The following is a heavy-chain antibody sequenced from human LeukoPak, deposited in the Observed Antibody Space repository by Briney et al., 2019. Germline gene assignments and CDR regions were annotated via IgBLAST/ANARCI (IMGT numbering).Heavy chain of an antibody. CDR2: IKEDGSEK. CDR3: ARDRGGRTGLDD. D-gene: IGHD2-15*01. CDR1: GITFSRSW. Sequence: GGSLRLSCAASGITFSRSWMSWVRQAPGKGLEWVALIKEDGSEKYYVDSVKGRFTISRDNAENSLYLQMNSLRAEDTAVYYCARDRGGRTGLDDWGQGTLVTVSS. V-gene: IGHV3-7*04. J-gene: IGHJ4*02.